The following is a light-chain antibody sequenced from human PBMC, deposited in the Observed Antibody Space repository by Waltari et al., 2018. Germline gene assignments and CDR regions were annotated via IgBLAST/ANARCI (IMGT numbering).Light chain of an antibody. V-gene: IGLV2-14*01. CDR3: SSYTSSSSYV. Sequence: QSALTQPASVSGSPGQSITISCTGTSSDVGAYNYVSWYQQHPGKAPKFMLYDVSKRPSGVSNRFSGSKSGNTASRTISGLQAEDEAEYYCSSYTSSSSYVFGTGTKVTVL. CDR1: SSDVGAYNY. CDR2: DVS. J-gene: IGLJ1*01.